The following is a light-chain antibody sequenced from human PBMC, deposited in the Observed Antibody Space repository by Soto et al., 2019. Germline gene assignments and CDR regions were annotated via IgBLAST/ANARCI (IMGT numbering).Light chain of an antibody. V-gene: IGKV1-5*03. CDR2: KAS. J-gene: IGKJ2*01. Sequence: DIQMTQSPSTLSASVGDRVTITCRASQSISSWLAWYQQKPGKAPNLLIYKASSLQSGVPSRFSGSWFGTQFTLTIGSLQPDDFVAYYCQQYDSYPYNFGQGTKLEIK. CDR1: QSISSW. CDR3: QQYDSYPYN.